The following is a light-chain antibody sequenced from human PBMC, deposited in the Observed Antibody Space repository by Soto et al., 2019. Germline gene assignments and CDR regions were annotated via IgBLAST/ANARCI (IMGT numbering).Light chain of an antibody. J-gene: IGKJ4*01. CDR3: QQYYTTLAHT. CDR1: LSVFYSSNNQNY. Sequence: DIVMTQSPESLTVSLGERATINCKSSLSVFYSSNNQNYLAWYQHKPGQPPKRLIYWASTRESGVPERFSGSGSGTDYTLTISSLQAEDVAVYYCQQYYTTLAHTFGGGTKVEIK. V-gene: IGKV4-1*01. CDR2: WAS.